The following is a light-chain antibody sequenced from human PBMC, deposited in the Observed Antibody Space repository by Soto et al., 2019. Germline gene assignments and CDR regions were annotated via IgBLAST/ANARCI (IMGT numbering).Light chain of an antibody. Sequence: EIVLTQSPGTLSLSPGERATLSCRASQSVSSSYLAWYQQKPGQAPRLLIYVASSRATGIPDRFSGSGSGTDFTLTISRLEPDDFAVDYCQHYGSSQITFGQGTRLESK. CDR1: QSVSSSY. CDR2: VAS. V-gene: IGKV3-20*01. CDR3: QHYGSSQIT. J-gene: IGKJ5*01.